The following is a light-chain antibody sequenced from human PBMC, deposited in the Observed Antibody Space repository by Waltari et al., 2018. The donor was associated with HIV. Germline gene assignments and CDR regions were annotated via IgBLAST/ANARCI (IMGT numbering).Light chain of an antibody. J-gene: IGKJ2*01. V-gene: IGKV1-12*01. CDR1: QNIGSF. CDR2: EAS. Sequence: DIQMTQSQSHLSSSVGGSVFFNRRASQNIGSFLAWYQLRPGQAPTLLVYEASRLDDGVATRFSATGSRTQFTLDIKNLQSEDFAVYVCQQAKSFPHTFG. CDR3: QQAKSFPHT.